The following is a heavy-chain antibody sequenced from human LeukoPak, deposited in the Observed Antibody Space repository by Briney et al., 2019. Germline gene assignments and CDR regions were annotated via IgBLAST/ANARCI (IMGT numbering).Heavy chain of an antibody. J-gene: IGHJ4*01. Sequence: SETLSLTCAVYGGSFSGYYWSWIGQPPGKGLEWIGEINHSGSTNYNPSLKSRVTISVDTSKNQFSLKLSSVTAADTAVYYCASGGYCSGGSCYSPPAYWGQGTLVTVSS. CDR3: ASGGYCSGGSCYSPPAY. CDR2: INHSGST. D-gene: IGHD2-15*01. V-gene: IGHV4-34*01. CDR1: GGSFSGYY.